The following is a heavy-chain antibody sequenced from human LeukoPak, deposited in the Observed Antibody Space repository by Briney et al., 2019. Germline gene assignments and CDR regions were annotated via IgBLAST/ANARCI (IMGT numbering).Heavy chain of an antibody. CDR1: GFTVNNYN. V-gene: IGHV3-21*01. Sequence: GRSLRLSCAASGFTVNNYNMSWVRQAPGKALELVSSISSSSSYIYYAYSVKVRFTIYRDNAKNSLYLQMTSLRAEDTAVYYCAREGYGRDCSSTRCDDYWGQGTLVTVSS. CDR2: ISSSSSYI. CDR3: AREGYGRDCSSTRCDDY. J-gene: IGHJ4*02. D-gene: IGHD2-2*01.